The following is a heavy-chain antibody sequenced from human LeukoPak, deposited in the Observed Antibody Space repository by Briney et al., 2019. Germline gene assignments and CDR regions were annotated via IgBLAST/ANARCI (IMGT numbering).Heavy chain of an antibody. Sequence: PSETLSLTCAVYGGSFSGFYWTWIRQPPGKGLGWIGQINHSRSTHYNPSLKSRVTISVDTSKNQFSLKLSSVTAADTAVYYCARVPKYFDLWGRGTLVTVSS. CDR3: ARVPKYFDL. V-gene: IGHV4-34*01. CDR2: INHSRST. CDR1: GGSFSGFY. J-gene: IGHJ2*01.